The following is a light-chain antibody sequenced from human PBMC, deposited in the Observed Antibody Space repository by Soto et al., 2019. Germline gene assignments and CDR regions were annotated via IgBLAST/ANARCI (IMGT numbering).Light chain of an antibody. V-gene: IGLV1-40*01. CDR2: GNT. CDR3: HSYDSTLSASI. CDR1: SSNIGAGYD. J-gene: IGLJ2*01. Sequence: QSVLTQPPSVSGAPGQRVTISCTGSSSNIGAGYDVHWYHQLPGTAPKLLIFGNTNRPSGVPDRFSGSKSGTSASLAITGLQAEDEADYYCHSYDSTLSASIFGRGTKLTVL.